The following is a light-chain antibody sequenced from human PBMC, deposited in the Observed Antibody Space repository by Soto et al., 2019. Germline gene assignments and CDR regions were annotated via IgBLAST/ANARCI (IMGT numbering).Light chain of an antibody. CDR2: AAS. Sequence: DIHMTQSPSSLSASVGDRVTITCRASQGISNWLAWYQQKPGRVPKLLIYAASTLHSGVPARFSGSGSGTDFTLTISSLQPEDVATYYCQKYNSASWTFGQGTKVDI. J-gene: IGKJ1*01. CDR3: QKYNSASWT. V-gene: IGKV1-27*01. CDR1: QGISNW.